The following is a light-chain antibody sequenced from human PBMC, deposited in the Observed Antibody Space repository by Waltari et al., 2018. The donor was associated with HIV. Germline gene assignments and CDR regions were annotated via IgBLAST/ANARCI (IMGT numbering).Light chain of an antibody. J-gene: IGLJ3*02. CDR2: NNN. CDR1: SSNIGSNT. V-gene: IGLV1-44*01. Sequence: QSVVTQPPSASGTPGQRVTISCSGSSSNIGSNTINWFQQLPGTAPKLLIYNNNLRPSGVPDRFSGSKSGPSASLAISGLQSDDEADFYCAAWEDSLNAWVFGGGTKLTVL. CDR3: AAWEDSLNAWV.